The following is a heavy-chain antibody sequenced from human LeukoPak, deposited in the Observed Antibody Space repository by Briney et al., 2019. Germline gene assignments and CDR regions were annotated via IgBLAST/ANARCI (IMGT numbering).Heavy chain of an antibody. J-gene: IGHJ4*02. CDR1: GGSMSGFF. V-gene: IGHV4-59*12. D-gene: IGHD7-27*01. CDR3: ARVQAAGDGYYFDY. CDR2: IYYSGSST. Sequence: SETLSLTCTVSGGSMSGFFWTWIRQPPGKELEWIGSIYYSGSSTKYNPSLKSRLTISVDTPKNQFSLKLSSVSAADTAVYYCARVQAAGDGYYFDYWGQGTLVTVSS.